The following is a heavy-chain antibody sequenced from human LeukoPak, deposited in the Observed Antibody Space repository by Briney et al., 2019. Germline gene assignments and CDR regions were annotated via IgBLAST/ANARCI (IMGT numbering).Heavy chain of an antibody. CDR2: IKEDGSEQ. D-gene: IGHD3-10*01. CDR3: ARDWTSGLGSYYRGNWYFDL. V-gene: IGHV3-7*01. J-gene: IGHJ2*01. CDR1: GFNFSSNL. Sequence: GGSLRLSCAVSGFNFSSNLMSWVRQAPGKGPEWVANIKEDGSEQYYVGSLKGRFTISRDNTKNSLYLQMDNLRAEDTAVYYCARDWTSGLGSYYRGNWYFDLWGRGTLVTVAS.